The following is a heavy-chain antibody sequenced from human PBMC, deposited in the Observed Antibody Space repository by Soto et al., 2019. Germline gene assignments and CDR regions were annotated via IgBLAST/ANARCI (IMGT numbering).Heavy chain of an antibody. J-gene: IGHJ4*02. D-gene: IGHD3-10*01. CDR1: GFSLSKSGAG. V-gene: IGHV2-5*02. Sequence: QITLKESGPTLVKPTQTLTLTCTFSGFSLSKSGAGVGWIRQPPGKALEWLALIYWDDDKRYSPSLKSRLTITKDTSKNQVVLTMTDMDPVDTATYYCLHRRPNRFGASWGQGTLVTVSS. CDR3: LHRRPNRFGAS. CDR2: IYWDDDK.